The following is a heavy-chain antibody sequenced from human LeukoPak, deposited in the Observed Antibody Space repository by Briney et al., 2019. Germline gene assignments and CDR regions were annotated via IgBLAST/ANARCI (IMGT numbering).Heavy chain of an antibody. CDR1: GGSINGYY. V-gene: IGHV4-4*07. CDR2: IYSNVRT. CDR3: ARDVIGDDSGSCFES. J-gene: IGHJ4*02. D-gene: IGHD2-21*02. Sequence: SETLSLTCTVSGGSINGYYWSWIRQPAGRGLEWIGRIYSNVRTNYNPSLKSRVTLSVDTSKNQFSLKLSSVTAADTAVYYCARDVIGDDSGSCFESWGQGTLVTVSS.